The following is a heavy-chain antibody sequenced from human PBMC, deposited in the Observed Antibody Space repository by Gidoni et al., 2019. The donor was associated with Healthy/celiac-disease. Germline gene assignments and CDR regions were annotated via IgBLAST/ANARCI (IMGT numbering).Heavy chain of an antibody. Sequence: EVQLVESGGGLVNPGGSLRLSCAPSGFTFSSYRMNWVRQAPGKGLEVVSSISSSSSYIYYADSVKGRFTISRDNAKNSLYLQMNSLRAEDTAVYYCARENDFWSGYYDAFDIWGQGTMVTVSS. V-gene: IGHV3-21*01. CDR2: ISSSSSYI. CDR1: GFTFSSYR. D-gene: IGHD3-3*01. CDR3: ARENDFWSGYYDAFDI. J-gene: IGHJ3*02.